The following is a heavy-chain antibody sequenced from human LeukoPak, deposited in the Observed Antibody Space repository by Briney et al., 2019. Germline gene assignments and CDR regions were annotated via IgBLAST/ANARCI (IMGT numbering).Heavy chain of an antibody. Sequence: PGGSLRLSCAASGFTFSSYAMHWVRQAPGKGLEWVAVISYDGSNKYYADSVKGRFTISRDNSKNTLYLQMNSLRAEDTAVYYCARDGYYDILTGTDFWGQGTLVTVSS. CDR2: ISYDGSNK. D-gene: IGHD3-9*01. CDR3: ARDGYYDILTGTDF. J-gene: IGHJ4*02. V-gene: IGHV3-30*04. CDR1: GFTFSSYA.